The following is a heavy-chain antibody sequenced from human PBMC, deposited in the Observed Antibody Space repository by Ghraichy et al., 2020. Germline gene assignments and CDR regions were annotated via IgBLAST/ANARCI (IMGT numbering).Heavy chain of an antibody. Sequence: SETLSLTCSVYGGSFGGYYWSWIRHSPEMGLEWIGEINYVGITIYNPSLESRVTISLDTYNNQFSLSLASVTAADTALYFCARGRYCGGGACYPRPSSFDSWGQGIPVTVSS. CDR1: GGSFGGYY. CDR2: INYVGIT. J-gene: IGHJ4*02. CDR3: ARGRYCGGGACYPRPSSFDS. D-gene: IGHD2-15*01. V-gene: IGHV4-34*01.